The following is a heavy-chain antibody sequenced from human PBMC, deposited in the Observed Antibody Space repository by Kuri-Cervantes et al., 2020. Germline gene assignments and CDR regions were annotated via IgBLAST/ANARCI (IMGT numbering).Heavy chain of an antibody. CDR2: ISWNSGGI. V-gene: IGHV3-9*01. CDR1: GFTFDDYA. D-gene: IGHD2-15*01. CDR3: AKDISSADPSYYGMDV. J-gene: IGHJ6*02. Sequence: GGSLRLSCAASGFTFDDYAMHWVRQAPGKGLEWVSGISWNSGGIGYADSVKGRFTISRDNAKNSLYLQMNSLRAEDTALYYCAKDISSADPSYYGMDVWGQGTTVTVSS.